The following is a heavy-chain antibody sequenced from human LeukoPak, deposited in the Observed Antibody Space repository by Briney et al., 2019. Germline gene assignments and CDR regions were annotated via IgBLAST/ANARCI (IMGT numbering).Heavy chain of an antibody. V-gene: IGHV4-39*07. J-gene: IGHJ6*03. CDR3: ARGRSSSWSGGYYMDV. Sequence: SETLSLTCTVSGGSISSSSYYWSWIRQPPGKGLEWIGEINHSGSTNYNPSLKSRVTISVDTSKNQFSLKLSSVTAADTAGYYCARGRSSSWSGGYYMDVWGKGNTVTASS. D-gene: IGHD6-13*01. CDR2: INHSGST. CDR1: GGSISSSSYY.